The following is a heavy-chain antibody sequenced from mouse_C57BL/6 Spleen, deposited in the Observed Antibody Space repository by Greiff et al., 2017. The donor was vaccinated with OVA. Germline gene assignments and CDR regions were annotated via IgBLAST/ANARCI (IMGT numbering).Heavy chain of an antibody. D-gene: IGHD1-1*01. J-gene: IGHJ1*03. CDR2: IWSGGST. V-gene: IGHV2-2*01. Sequence: VKVVESGPGLVQPSQSLSITCTVSGFSFTSYGVHWVRQSPGKGLEWLGVIWSGGSTDYNAAFISRLSISKDNSKSQVFFKMNSLQADDTAIYYCARDYYGSNWYFDVWGTGTTVTVSS. CDR3: ARDYYGSNWYFDV. CDR1: GFSFTSYG.